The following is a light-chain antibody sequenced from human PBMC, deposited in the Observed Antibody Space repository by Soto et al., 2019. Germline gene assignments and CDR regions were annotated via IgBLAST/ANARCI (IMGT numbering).Light chain of an antibody. J-gene: IGLJ1*01. CDR3: CSFAGTNTFV. CDR1: SSNIGSNY. V-gene: IGLV1-47*01. CDR2: RNN. Sequence: QSVLTQPPSASGTPGQRVTISCSGSSSNIGSNYVYWYQQLPGTAPKLLIYRNNQRPSGVPDRFSGSKSGTSASLAISGLRSEDEADYYCCSFAGTNTFVFGTGTKVTVL.